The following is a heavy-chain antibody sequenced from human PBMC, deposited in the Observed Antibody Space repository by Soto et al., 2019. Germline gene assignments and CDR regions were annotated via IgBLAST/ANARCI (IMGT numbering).Heavy chain of an antibody. CDR1: GFTFSSYG. V-gene: IGHV3-30*18. CDR3: AKGAVYNGRPVDY. J-gene: IGHJ4*02. CDR2: ISYDGSNK. D-gene: IGHD3-10*01. Sequence: QVQLVESGGGVVQPGRSLRLSCAASGFTFSSYGMHWVRQAPGKGLEWVAVISYDGSNKYYADSVKGRFTISRDNSKNTLYLQMTSLRAEDTAVYYCAKGAVYNGRPVDYWGQGTLVTVSS.